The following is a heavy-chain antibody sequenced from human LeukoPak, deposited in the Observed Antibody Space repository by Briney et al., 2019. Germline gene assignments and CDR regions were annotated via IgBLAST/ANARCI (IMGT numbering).Heavy chain of an antibody. Sequence: ASVKVSCKASGYTFTGYYIHWVRQAPGQGLEWTGWINPNSGGTNYAQSFQGRVTMTRDTSISTAYMELSRLRSDDTAVYYCAEQSSANWFDPWGQGTLATVSS. V-gene: IGHV1-2*02. CDR1: GYTFTGYY. CDR2: INPNSGGT. J-gene: IGHJ5*02. D-gene: IGHD1/OR15-1a*01. CDR3: AEQSSANWFDP.